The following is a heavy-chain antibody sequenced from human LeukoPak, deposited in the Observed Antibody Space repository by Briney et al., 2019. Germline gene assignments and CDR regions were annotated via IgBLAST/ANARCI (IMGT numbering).Heavy chain of an antibody. Sequence: GGSLRLSCAASGFTVSSNYMSWVRQAPGKGLEWVSVIYSGGSTYYADSSKNRLTTSRDNHKNTLYLQTNSLRAEETAVYYCARVVDTAMVYFFDEWGEGTLVTVSS. CDR2: IYSGGST. CDR3: ARVVDTAMVYFFDE. V-gene: IGHV3-53*01. CDR1: GFTVSSNY. D-gene: IGHD5-18*01. J-gene: IGHJ4*02.